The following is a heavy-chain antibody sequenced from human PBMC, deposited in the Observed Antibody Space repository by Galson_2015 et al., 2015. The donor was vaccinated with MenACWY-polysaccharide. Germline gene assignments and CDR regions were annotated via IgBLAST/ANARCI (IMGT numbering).Heavy chain of an antibody. CDR2: IYSGGTT. Sequence: ALRLSCAASGFTVSSHYMSWVRQAPGEGLEWVSVIYSGGTTYYADSVKGRFTISRDNSKNTLYLQMNSLKAEDTAMYYCGVGCSSASCFSGMDVWGQGTTVTVSS. CDR1: GFTVSSHY. V-gene: IGHV3-53*01. J-gene: IGHJ6*02. CDR3: GVGCSSASCFSGMDV. D-gene: IGHD2-2*01.